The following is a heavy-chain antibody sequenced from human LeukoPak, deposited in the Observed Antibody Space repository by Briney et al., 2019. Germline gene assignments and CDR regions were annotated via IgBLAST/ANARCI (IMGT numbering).Heavy chain of an antibody. CDR2: ISPSGDIT. CDR1: GFRFSNHG. V-gene: IGHV3-23*01. Sequence: GGSLRLSCAASGFRFSNHGMNWVRKAPGKGLEWVSGISPSGDITYYADSVKGRFTISRDNSKNTLYLQMNSLRAEDTAVYYCAKDGIAAAGSHFDYWGQGTLVTVSS. J-gene: IGHJ4*02. D-gene: IGHD6-13*01. CDR3: AKDGIAAAGSHFDY.